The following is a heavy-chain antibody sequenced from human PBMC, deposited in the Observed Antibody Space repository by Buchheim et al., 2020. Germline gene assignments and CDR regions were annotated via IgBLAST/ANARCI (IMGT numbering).Heavy chain of an antibody. CDR1: GFTFRTYG. V-gene: IGHV3-30*18. D-gene: IGHD3-16*01. CDR3: AKDWANSGMDV. Sequence: QVQLVESGGGVVQPGRSLRLSCVVSGFTFRTYGMYWVRQAPGKGLEWLAVISYDGNNKYYADSVKGRFTISRDNSKNKLSLKIHSLRADDTAVYYCAKDWANSGMDVWGQGTT. CDR2: ISYDGNNK. J-gene: IGHJ6*02.